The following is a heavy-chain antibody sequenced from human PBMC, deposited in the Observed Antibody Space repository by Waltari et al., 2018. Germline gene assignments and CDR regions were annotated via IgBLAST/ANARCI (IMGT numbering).Heavy chain of an antibody. D-gene: IGHD2-21*01. J-gene: IGHJ4*02. CDR3: AKDTDWYLDY. CDR2: IYSGGST. V-gene: IGHV3-23*03. Sequence: EVPFLESGGGLVQPGGSLSLSFAASGFPFNSSAIRWVRQAPGKGLEWVSVIYSGGSTSYADSVKGRFTVSNDYSKDTMYLQMDSLRADDTAVYYCAKDTDWYLDYWGQGTLVTVSS. CDR1: GFPFNSSA.